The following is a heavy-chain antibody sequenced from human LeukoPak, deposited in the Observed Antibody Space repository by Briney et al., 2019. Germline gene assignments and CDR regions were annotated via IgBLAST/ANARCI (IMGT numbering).Heavy chain of an antibody. J-gene: IGHJ4*02. CDR2: IYTDGNT. Sequence: GGSLRLSCAASGFTVSSNYMTWVRQAPGQGLEWVSVIYTDGNTYYADSVKGRFTISRDNSKNTVYLQMNSLRAEDTAVYYCARDQTVAGDWGQGTLVTVSS. CDR1: GFTVSSNY. D-gene: IGHD6-19*01. V-gene: IGHV3-66*01. CDR3: ARDQTVAGD.